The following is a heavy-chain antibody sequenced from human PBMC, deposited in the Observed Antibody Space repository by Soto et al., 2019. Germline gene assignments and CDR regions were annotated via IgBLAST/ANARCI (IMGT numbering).Heavy chain of an antibody. CDR2: IYYSGST. J-gene: IGHJ5*02. CDR1: GGSISSGDYY. D-gene: IGHD3-22*01. Sequence: SETLSLTCTVSGGSISSGDYYWSWIRQPPGKGLEWIGYIYYSGSTYYNPSLKSRVTISVDTSKNQFSLKLSSVTAADTAVYYCARASLYYYDSSGYYYDNWFHPWGQGTLVTAPQ. CDR3: ARASLYYYDSSGYYYDNWFHP. V-gene: IGHV4-30-4*01.